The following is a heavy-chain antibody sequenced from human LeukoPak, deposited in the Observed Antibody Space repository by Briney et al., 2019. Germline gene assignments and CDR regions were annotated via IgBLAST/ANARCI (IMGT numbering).Heavy chain of an antibody. CDR1: GFTFSSYA. CDR2: ISGSGGST. Sequence: PGGSLRLSCAASGFTFSSYAMSWVRQAPGKGLEWASAISGSGGSTYYADSVKGRFTISRDNSKNTLYLQMNSLRAEDTAVYYCAKDSRIITGTQGYWGQGTLVTVSS. D-gene: IGHD1-20*01. V-gene: IGHV3-23*01. J-gene: IGHJ4*02. CDR3: AKDSRIITGTQGY.